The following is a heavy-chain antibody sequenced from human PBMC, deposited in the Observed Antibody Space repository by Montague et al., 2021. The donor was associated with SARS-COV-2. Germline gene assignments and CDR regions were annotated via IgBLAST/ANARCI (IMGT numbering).Heavy chain of an antibody. Sequence: SLRLSCAASGFTFSSYGMHWVRQAPGKGLEWVAVIWYGGSNKYYADSVKGRFTISRDNSKNTLYLQMNSLRAEDTAVYYCAKDREYQLPYYYYYMDVWGKGTTVTVSS. CDR2: IWYGGSNK. J-gene: IGHJ6*03. CDR1: GFTFSSYG. CDR3: AKDREYQLPYYYYYMDV. D-gene: IGHD2-2*01. V-gene: IGHV3-33*06.